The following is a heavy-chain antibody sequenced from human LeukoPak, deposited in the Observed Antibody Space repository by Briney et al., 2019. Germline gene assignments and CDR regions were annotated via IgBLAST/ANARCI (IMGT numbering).Heavy chain of an antibody. CDR2: ISGSGGST. Sequence: PGGSLRLSCTPSGFTFNNYWMHWVRQAPGKGLEWVSAISGSGGSTYYADSVKGRFTISRDNSKNTLYLQMNSLRAEDTAVYYCAKEKRYSSSSGGSFSGSWGQGTLVTVSS. J-gene: IGHJ5*02. D-gene: IGHD6-6*01. V-gene: IGHV3-23*01. CDR1: GFTFNNYW. CDR3: AKEKRYSSSSGGSFSGS.